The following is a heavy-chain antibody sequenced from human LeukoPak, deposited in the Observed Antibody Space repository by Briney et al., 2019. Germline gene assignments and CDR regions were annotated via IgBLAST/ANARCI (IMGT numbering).Heavy chain of an antibody. J-gene: IGHJ4*02. V-gene: IGHV1-46*01. Sequence: ASVKVSCKASGYTFPSYFMHWVRQAPGQGLEWMGIINPTGGSTTYAQKFQGRVTMTRDTSTSTVYMELSSLRSDDTAVYYCARAGYYYDSSGYFVDYWGQGTLVTVSS. D-gene: IGHD3-22*01. CDR3: ARAGYYYDSSGYFVDY. CDR1: GYTFPSYF. CDR2: INPTGGST.